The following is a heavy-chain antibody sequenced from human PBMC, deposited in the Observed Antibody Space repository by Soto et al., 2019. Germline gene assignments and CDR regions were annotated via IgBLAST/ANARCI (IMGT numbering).Heavy chain of an antibody. J-gene: IGHJ5*02. D-gene: IGHD2-2*01. CDR2: IYYSGST. CDR1: GGSISSYY. CDR3: ATATSRICSSTSCYRAGFDT. Sequence: SETLSLTCTVSGGSISSYYWSWIRQPPGKGLEWIGYIYYSGSTNYNPSLKSRVTISVDTSKNQFSLKLSSVTAADTAVYYCATATSRICSSTSCYRAGFDTWGQGTLVTVSS. V-gene: IGHV4-59*01.